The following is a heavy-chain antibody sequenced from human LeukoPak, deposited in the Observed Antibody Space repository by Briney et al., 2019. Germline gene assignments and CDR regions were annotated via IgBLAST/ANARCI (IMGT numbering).Heavy chain of an antibody. CDR3: AKSRDKVEGFDY. Sequence: GGSLRLSCAASGFTVSSNYMSWVRQAPGKGLEWVSAISGSGGSTYYADSVKGRFTISRDNSKNTLYLQMNSLRAEDTAVYYCAKSRDKVEGFDYWGQGTLVTVSS. D-gene: IGHD5-12*01. CDR2: ISGSGGST. J-gene: IGHJ4*02. V-gene: IGHV3-23*01. CDR1: GFTVSSNY.